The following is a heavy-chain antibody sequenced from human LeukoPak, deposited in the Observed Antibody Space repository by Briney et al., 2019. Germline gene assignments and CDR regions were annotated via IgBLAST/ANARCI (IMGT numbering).Heavy chain of an antibody. CDR1: GFTFSSYA. V-gene: IGHV3-23*01. Sequence: GGSLRLSCVASGFTFSSYAMSWVRQAPGKGLDWVSGIRGSGDSTYYADSVKGRFTISRDNSKNTLYVQMNSLRAEDTAVYYCAKEGYSRGYYSYYYMDVWGKGTTVTVSS. CDR3: AKEGYSRGYYSYYYMDV. CDR2: IRGSGDST. D-gene: IGHD6-13*01. J-gene: IGHJ6*03.